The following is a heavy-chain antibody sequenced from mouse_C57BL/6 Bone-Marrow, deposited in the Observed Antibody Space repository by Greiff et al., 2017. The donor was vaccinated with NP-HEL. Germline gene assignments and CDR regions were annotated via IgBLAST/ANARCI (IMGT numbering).Heavy chain of an antibody. CDR1: GYAFSSSW. J-gene: IGHJ4*01. CDR3: ARSNWDRYYAMDY. V-gene: IGHV1-82*01. CDR2: IYPGDGDT. D-gene: IGHD4-1*01. Sequence: QVQLKESGPELVKPGASVKISCKASGYAFSSSWMNWVKQRPGKGLEWIGRIYPGDGDTNYNGKFKGKATLTADKSSSTAYMQLSSLTSEDSAVYFCARSNWDRYYAMDYWGQGTSVTVSS.